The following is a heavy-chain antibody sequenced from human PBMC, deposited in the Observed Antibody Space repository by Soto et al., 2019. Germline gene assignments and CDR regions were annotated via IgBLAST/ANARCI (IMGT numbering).Heavy chain of an antibody. J-gene: IGHJ6*02. CDR2: IKSKTDGGTT. CDR1: GFTFSNAW. Sequence: EVQLVESGGGLVKPGGSLRLSCAASGFTFSNAWMNWVRQAPGKGLEWVGRIKSKTDGGTTDYAAPVKGRFTISRDDSKNTLYLQMNSLKTEDTAVYYCTTERIAVAGRVGVGGDPLYYYYGMDVGGQGTTVTVSS. V-gene: IGHV3-15*07. D-gene: IGHD6-19*01. CDR3: TTERIAVAGRVGVGGDPLYYYYGMDV.